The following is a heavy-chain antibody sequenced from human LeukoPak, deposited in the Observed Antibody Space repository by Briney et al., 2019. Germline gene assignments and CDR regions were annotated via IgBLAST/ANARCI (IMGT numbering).Heavy chain of an antibody. D-gene: IGHD3-22*01. J-gene: IGHJ4*02. CDR3: AKDPYYDSSGSFLYYFDY. CDR2: ISGSGGST. CDR1: GFTFSSYA. V-gene: IGHV3-23*01. Sequence: PGGSLRLSCAASGFTFSSYAMSWVRQAPGKGLEWVSAISGSGGSTYYADSVKGRFTISRDNSKNTLYLQMNSLRAEDTAVYYCAKDPYYDSSGSFLYYFDYWGQGTLVTVSS.